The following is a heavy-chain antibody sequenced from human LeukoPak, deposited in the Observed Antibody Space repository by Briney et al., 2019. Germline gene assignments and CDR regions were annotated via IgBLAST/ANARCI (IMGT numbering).Heavy chain of an antibody. CDR3: ASRYVVEAPAARPYYYYGMDV. Sequence: SETLSLTCAVYGGSFSGYYWSWIRQPPGKGLEWIGEINHSGSTNYNPSLKSRVTISVDTSKNQFSLKLSSVTAADTAVYYCASRYVVEAPAARPYYYYGMDVWGQGTTVTVSS. V-gene: IGHV4-34*01. CDR1: GGSFSGYY. CDR2: INHSGST. J-gene: IGHJ6*02. D-gene: IGHD2-2*01.